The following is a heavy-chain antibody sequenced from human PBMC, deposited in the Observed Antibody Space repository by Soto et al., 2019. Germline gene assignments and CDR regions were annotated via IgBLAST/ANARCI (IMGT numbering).Heavy chain of an antibody. CDR2: INAGNGNT. D-gene: IGHD6-19*01. J-gene: IGHJ5*02. CDR3: ASGVAGPLHWFDP. V-gene: IGHV1-3*01. Sequence: QVQLVQSGAEVKKPWASVKVSCKASGYTFTSYAMHWVRQAPGQRLEWMGWINAGNGNTKYSQKFQGRVTITRDTSASPDYMELSSLRSEDTAVYYCASGVAGPLHWFDPWGQGTLVTVSS. CDR1: GYTFTSYA.